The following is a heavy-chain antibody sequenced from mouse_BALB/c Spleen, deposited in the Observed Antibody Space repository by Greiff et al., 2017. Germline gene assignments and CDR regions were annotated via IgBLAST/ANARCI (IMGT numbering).Heavy chain of an antibody. D-gene: IGHD4-1*01. CDR2: ISSGSSTI. J-gene: IGHJ2*01. CDR3: ARRTGTGYFDY. V-gene: IGHV5-17*02. CDR1: GFTFSSFG. Sequence: LMESGGGLVQPGGSRKLSCAASGFTFSSFGMHWVRQAPEKGLEWVAYISSGSSTIYYADTVKGRFTISRDNPKNTLFLQMTSLRSEDTAMYYCARRTGTGYFDYWGQGTTLTVSS.